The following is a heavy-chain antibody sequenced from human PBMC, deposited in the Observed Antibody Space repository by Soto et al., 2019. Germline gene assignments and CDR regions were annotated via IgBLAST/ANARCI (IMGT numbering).Heavy chain of an antibody. CDR1: GGSISSYY. CDR3: ARGGGSPDY. D-gene: IGHD1-26*01. CDR2: IYYSGST. V-gene: IGHV4-59*01. J-gene: IGHJ4*02. Sequence: QVQLQESGPGLVKPSETLSLTCTVSGGSISSYYWSWIRQPPGKGLEWIGYIYYSGSTNYNPPLKSRVTISVDTSKNQFSLKLSSVTAADTAVYYCARGGGSPDYWGQGTLVTVSS.